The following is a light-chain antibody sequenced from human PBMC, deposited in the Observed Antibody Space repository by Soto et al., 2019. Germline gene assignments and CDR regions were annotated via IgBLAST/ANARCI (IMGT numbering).Light chain of an antibody. CDR1: QSIGSD. Sequence: EVVMTQSPATLSVSPGERGTLSCRASQSIGSDIAWYQKKPGQAPRLLIYGASTRATGIPVRFSGSGSGTEFTLTINSLQSEDFGVYSCQQYNNWPPWTFGQGTKVDIK. CDR3: QQYNNWPPWT. J-gene: IGKJ1*01. CDR2: GAS. V-gene: IGKV3-15*01.